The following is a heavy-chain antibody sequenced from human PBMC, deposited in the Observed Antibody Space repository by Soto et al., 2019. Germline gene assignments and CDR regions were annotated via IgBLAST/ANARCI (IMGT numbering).Heavy chain of an antibody. V-gene: IGHV4-31*03. CDR1: GGSISSGGYY. CDR3: ARDFYDSSGYYLAY. Sequence: SETLSLTCTVSGGSISSGGYYWSWIRQHPGKGLEWIGYIYYSGSTYYNQSLKSRVTISVDTSKNQFSLKLSSVTAADTAVYYCARDFYDSSGYYLAYWGQGTLVTVSS. D-gene: IGHD3-22*01. CDR2: IYYSGST. J-gene: IGHJ4*02.